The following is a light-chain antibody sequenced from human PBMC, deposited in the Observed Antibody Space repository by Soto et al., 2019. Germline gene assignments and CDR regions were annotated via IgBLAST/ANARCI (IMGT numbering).Light chain of an antibody. Sequence: EIVLTQSPATLSLSPGERAILSWMASQSVSTFLAWFQQKPGQPPRLLIYNASNRTTGIPARFSGSGSGTDFTLTISSLEPEDFAVYYCQQRGDWPPITFGQGTRLEIK. V-gene: IGKV3-11*01. CDR2: NAS. CDR3: QQRGDWPPIT. J-gene: IGKJ5*01. CDR1: QSVSTF.